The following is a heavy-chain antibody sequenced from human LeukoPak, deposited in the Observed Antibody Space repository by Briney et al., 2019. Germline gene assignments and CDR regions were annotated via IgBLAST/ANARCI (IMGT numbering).Heavy chain of an antibody. CDR3: AKGGYSGYDYEGEYFDY. V-gene: IGHV3-23*01. CDR2: ISGSGGST. J-gene: IGHJ4*02. Sequence: GGSLRLSCAASGFTFSSYWMSWVRQAPGKGLEWVSAISGSGGSTYYADSVKGRFTISRDNSKNTLYLQMNSLRAEDTAVYYCAKGGYSGYDYEGEYFDYWGQGTLVTVSS. D-gene: IGHD5-12*01. CDR1: GFTFSSYW.